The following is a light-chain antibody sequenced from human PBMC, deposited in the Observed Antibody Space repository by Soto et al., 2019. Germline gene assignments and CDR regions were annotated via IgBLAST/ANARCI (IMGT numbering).Light chain of an antibody. Sequence: DIQMTQSPSTLSASVGDRVTITCRASQSISSWLAWYQQKPGKAPKLLIYDASSLESGVPSRFSGSGSGTEFTLTISSLQPDDFATYYCELYNSYPPFCQGPNVEVK. CDR3: ELYNSYPP. CDR2: DAS. V-gene: IGKV1-5*01. J-gene: IGKJ1*01. CDR1: QSISSW.